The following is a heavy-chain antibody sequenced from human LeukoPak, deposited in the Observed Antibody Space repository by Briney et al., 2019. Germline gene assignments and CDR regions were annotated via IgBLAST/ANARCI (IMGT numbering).Heavy chain of an antibody. Sequence: GGSLRLSCAGSGFTFSNAWMTWVRQAPGRGLEWVCRIFSKTEGDTTDYAGHVKGRFTISRDDSKTTVYLLMNSLKTEDTAVYYCTTTLSVIARGYWGQGTLVTVSS. D-gene: IGHD2-21*01. CDR1: GFTFSNAW. CDR3: TTTLSVIARGY. V-gene: IGHV3-15*01. J-gene: IGHJ4*02. CDR2: IFSKTEGDTT.